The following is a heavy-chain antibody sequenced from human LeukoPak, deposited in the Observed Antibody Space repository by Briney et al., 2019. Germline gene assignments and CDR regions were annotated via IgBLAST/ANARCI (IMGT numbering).Heavy chain of an antibody. D-gene: IGHD2-2*02. CDR3: AKGGYTTPFDY. V-gene: IGHV3-23*01. CDR1: GFTFSDYS. J-gene: IGHJ4*02. Sequence: PGGSLRLSCAASGFTFSDYSMTWVRQAPGKGLEWVSTIRADGSSTYYADSVKGRFTISRDNSKTTLSLQMNSLRAEDTALYYCAKGGYTTPFDYWGQGTLVTVPS. CDR2: IRADGSST.